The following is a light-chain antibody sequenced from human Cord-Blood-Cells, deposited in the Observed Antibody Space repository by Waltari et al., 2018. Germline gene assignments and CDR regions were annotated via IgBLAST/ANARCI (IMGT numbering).Light chain of an antibody. J-gene: IGKJ3*01. V-gene: IGKV1-33*01. Sequence: DIQMTQSPSSLSASVGDRVTITCQARQDISNYLNWYQQKPGKAPKLLIYDESNLETGVPSRFSGSGSGTDFTFTISSLQPEDIATYYCQQYDNLLIFTFGPGTKVDIK. CDR2: DES. CDR3: QQYDNLLIFT. CDR1: QDISNY.